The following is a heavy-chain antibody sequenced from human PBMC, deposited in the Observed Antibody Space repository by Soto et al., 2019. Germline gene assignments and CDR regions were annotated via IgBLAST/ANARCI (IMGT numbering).Heavy chain of an antibody. CDR3: AKVPVGATGRFDY. V-gene: IGHV3-23*01. CDR2: ISGSGGST. Sequence: GGSLRLSCAGSGFTFSNYAMSWVRQAPGKGLAWVSAISGSGGSTYYADSVKGRFTISRDNSKNTLYLQMNSLGAEDTALYYCAKVPVGATGRFDYWGQGTLVTVSS. D-gene: IGHD1-26*01. J-gene: IGHJ4*02. CDR1: GFTFSNYA.